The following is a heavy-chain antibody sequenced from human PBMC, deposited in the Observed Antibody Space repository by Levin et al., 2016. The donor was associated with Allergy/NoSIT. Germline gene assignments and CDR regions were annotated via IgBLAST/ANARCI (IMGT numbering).Heavy chain of an antibody. CDR2: INHSGST. CDR1: GGSFSGYY. Sequence: SETLSLTCAVYGGSFSGYYWSWIRQPPGKGLEWIGEINHSGSTNYNPSLKSRVTISVDTSKNQFSLKLSSVTAADTAVYYCARGRWGSRSSQKVVWFDPWGQGTLVTVSS. CDR3: ARGRWGSRSSQKVVWFDP. J-gene: IGHJ5*02. D-gene: IGHD2-2*01. V-gene: IGHV4-34*01.